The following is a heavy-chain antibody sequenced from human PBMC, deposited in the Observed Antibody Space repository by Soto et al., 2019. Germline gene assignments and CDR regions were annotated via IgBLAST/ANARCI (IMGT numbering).Heavy chain of an antibody. Sequence: SETLSLTCDVYGGSFSGYVWTWIRQTPGKGLQWIGQINHSGSANYNPSLKSRVTISVHTSISTAYMDLSRLTSDDTAVYYCAREGSDSTTNWFDSWGQGTLVTVSS. D-gene: IGHD1-1*01. CDR1: GGSFSGYV. V-gene: IGHV4-34*01. CDR2: INHSGSA. J-gene: IGHJ5*01. CDR3: AREGSDSTTNWFDS.